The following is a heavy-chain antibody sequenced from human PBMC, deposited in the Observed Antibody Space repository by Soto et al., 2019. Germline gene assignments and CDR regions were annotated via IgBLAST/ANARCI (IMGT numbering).Heavy chain of an antibody. CDR3: VRDYVMDV. V-gene: IGHV3-21*01. CDR2: ISTTSTYI. J-gene: IGHJ6*02. Sequence: LRLSCAASGFTFSGDATNWVRQAPGKGLEWVSSISTTSTYIYYADSVKGRFTISRDNAKNSLHLQMNSLRAEDTAVYYCVRDYVMDVWGQGTTVTVSS. CDR1: GFTFSGDA. D-gene: IGHD3-10*02.